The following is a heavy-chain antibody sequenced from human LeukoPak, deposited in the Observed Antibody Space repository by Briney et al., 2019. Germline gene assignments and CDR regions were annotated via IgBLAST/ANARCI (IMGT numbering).Heavy chain of an antibody. D-gene: IGHD2-8*02. CDR2: ISGSGGST. CDR1: GFTFSSYA. V-gene: IGHV3-23*01. Sequence: GGSLRLSCTASGFTFSSYAMSWVRQAPGKGLEWVSAISGSGGSTYYADSAKGRFTISRDNSKNTLYLQMNSLRAEDTAVYYCANGPYCKYFQHWGQGTLVTVSS. J-gene: IGHJ1*01. CDR3: ANGPYCKYFQH.